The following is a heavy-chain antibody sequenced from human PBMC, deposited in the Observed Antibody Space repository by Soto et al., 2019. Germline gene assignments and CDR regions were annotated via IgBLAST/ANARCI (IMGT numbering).Heavy chain of an antibody. D-gene: IGHD1-26*01. Sequence: QVQLVQSGAEVRKPGASVRVSCKASGYSFTGHDVNWVRQASGQGLEWMGWMNPKSGGTGYAQKFQGRVTMTRDTSINTAYMDLSGLTSQDTAVYYCVKVAELKSGYYPAMDVWGQGTKVTVSS. CDR2: MNPKSGGT. CDR3: VKVAELKSGYYPAMDV. CDR1: GYSFTGHD. V-gene: IGHV1-8*01. J-gene: IGHJ6*02.